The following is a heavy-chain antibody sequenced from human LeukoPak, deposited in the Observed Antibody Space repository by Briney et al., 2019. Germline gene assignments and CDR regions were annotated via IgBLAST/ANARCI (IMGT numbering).Heavy chain of an antibody. V-gene: IGHV4-30-2*01. CDR1: GGSISGGGYS. CDR3: ARTTALSFDS. J-gene: IGHJ4*02. D-gene: IGHD1-14*01. Sequence: SSETLFLTGAGSGGSISGGGYSGSWIRQPPGKGLEWIGYLYHSGSTYCNQSLNSRVTISVDRSNNQFSLNLTSLTAADKAVYFCARTTALSFDSWGQGTLVLVSS. CDR2: LYHSGST.